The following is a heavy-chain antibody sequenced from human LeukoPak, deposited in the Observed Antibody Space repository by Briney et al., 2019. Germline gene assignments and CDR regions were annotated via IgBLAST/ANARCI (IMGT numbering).Heavy chain of an antibody. V-gene: IGHV3-7*01. CDR1: GFTFSNYW. CDR3: ARDRDIEVVPSSYIDY. Sequence: GGSLRLSCEVSGFTFSNYWMMWVRQAPGKGLEWVANIKEDGSEKYYVDSVKGRFTISRDNAWKSVYLQMNGLRAEDTAVYYCARDRDIEVVPSSYIDYWGQGILVAVSS. CDR2: IKEDGSEK. J-gene: IGHJ4*02. D-gene: IGHD2-2*01.